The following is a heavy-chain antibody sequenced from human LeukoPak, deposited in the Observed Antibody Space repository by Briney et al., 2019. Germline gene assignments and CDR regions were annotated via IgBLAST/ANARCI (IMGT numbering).Heavy chain of an antibody. D-gene: IGHD6-19*01. J-gene: IGHJ4*02. CDR1: GFTFSSYA. Sequence: PGGSLRLSCAASGFTFSSYAMSWVRQAPGEGLEWVTAISGGGGTTYYADSVKGRFTISRDNSKNMLYLQMNSLRAEDTAVYYCAKESRTIAVAGADYWGRGTLVTVSS. V-gene: IGHV3-23*01. CDR3: AKESRTIAVAGADY. CDR2: ISGGGGTT.